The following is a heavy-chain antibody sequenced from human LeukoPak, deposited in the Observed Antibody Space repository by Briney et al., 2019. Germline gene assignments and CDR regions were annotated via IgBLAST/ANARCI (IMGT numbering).Heavy chain of an antibody. CDR1: GYSISSGYY. J-gene: IGHJ6*03. Sequence: SETLSLTCTVSGYSISSGYYWGWIRQPPGKGLEWIGSIYHSGSTYYNPSLKSRVTISVDTSKNQFSLKLSSVTAADTAVYYCAREGDYDFWSGLYYYMDVWGKGTTVTVSS. CDR3: AREGDYDFWSGLYYYMDV. D-gene: IGHD3-3*01. CDR2: IYHSGST. V-gene: IGHV4-38-2*02.